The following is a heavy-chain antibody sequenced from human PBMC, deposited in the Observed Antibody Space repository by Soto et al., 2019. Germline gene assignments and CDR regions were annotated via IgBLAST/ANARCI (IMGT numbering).Heavy chain of an antibody. D-gene: IGHD3-10*01. CDR2: VYHTGRT. Sequence: SDTLSLTCTVSGVPVRSYYWTWIRQPPGKGLEYLGFVYHTGRTNYSPSLRGRVTLSLDTSSNQFSLKMTSVTTADTAIYYCARGRGGTPLRFDPWGQGTLVTVSS. V-gene: IGHV4-59*02. CDR3: ARGRGGTPLRFDP. CDR1: GVPVRSYY. J-gene: IGHJ5*02.